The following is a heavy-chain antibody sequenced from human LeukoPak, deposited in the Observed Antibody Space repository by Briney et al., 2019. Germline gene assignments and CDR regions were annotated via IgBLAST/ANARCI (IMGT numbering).Heavy chain of an antibody. CDR1: GFTFSSYE. D-gene: IGHD6-13*01. CDR3: ARGGAAGSPLRVNYYYYYYMDV. Sequence: PGGSLRLSCAASGFTFSSYEMNWVRQAPGKGLEWVSYISSSGSTIYYADSVKGRFTISRDNAKNSLYLQMNSLRAEDTAVYYCARGGAAGSPLRVNYYYYYYMDVWGKGTTVTVSS. J-gene: IGHJ6*03. V-gene: IGHV3-48*03. CDR2: ISSSGSTI.